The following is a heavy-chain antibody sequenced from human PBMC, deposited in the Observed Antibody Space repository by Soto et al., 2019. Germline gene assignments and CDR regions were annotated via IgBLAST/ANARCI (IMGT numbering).Heavy chain of an antibody. Sequence: QVKLVESGGGVVQPGRSLRLSCEASGFIFNDYGMHWVRQAPGKGLDWVAVISFDGNNKYYAQSVKGRFTISRDNSKNTLFLHMDSLRREDTAVYHCVKGDLDTAVVNSPDAFDLWGQGTMVTVSS. V-gene: IGHV3-30*18. CDR2: ISFDGNNK. D-gene: IGHD5-18*01. J-gene: IGHJ3*01. CDR1: GFIFNDYG. CDR3: VKGDLDTAVVNSPDAFDL.